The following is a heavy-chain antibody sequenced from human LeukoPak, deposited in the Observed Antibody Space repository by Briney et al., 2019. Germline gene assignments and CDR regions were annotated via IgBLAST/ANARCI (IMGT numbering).Heavy chain of an antibody. CDR2: IYYSGST. J-gene: IGHJ5*02. CDR3: ARLYGNWFDP. D-gene: IGHD4-17*01. CDR1: GGSISSYY. Sequence: SETLSLTCTVSGGSISSYYWSWVRQPPGKGLEGMGYIYYSGSTNYNPSLKSRVTISVDTSKNQFSLRLSSVTAADTAVYYCARLYGNWFDPWGQGTLVTVSS. V-gene: IGHV4-59*08.